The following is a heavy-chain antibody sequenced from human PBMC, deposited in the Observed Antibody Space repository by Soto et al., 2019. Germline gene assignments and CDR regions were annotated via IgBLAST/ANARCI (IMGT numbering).Heavy chain of an antibody. CDR3: ARNGYSSGWYWFDR. V-gene: IGHV3-11*06. D-gene: IGHD6-13*01. J-gene: IGHJ5*02. Sequence: PGGSLRLSCAASGFTFSDYYMSWIRQAPGKGLEWVSYISSSSSHTNHADSVKGRFTISRDNAKNALYLQMNSLRAEDTAVYYCARNGYSSGWYWFDRWGQGTLVTVS. CDR2: ISSSSSHT. CDR1: GFTFSDYY.